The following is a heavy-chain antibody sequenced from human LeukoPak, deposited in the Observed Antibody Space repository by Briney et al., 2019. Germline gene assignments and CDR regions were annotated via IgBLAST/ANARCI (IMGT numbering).Heavy chain of an antibody. V-gene: IGHV4-34*01. CDR1: GGSFSGYY. D-gene: IGHD2-2*01. CDR2: INHSGST. CDR3: ARGVVVPAAMYYYYYMDV. J-gene: IGHJ6*03. Sequence: PSETLSLTCAVYGGSFSGYYWSWIRQPPGKGLEWIGEINHSGSTNYNPSLKSRVTISVDTSKNQFSLKLSSVTAADTAVYYCARGVVVPAAMYYYYYMDVWGKGTTVTISS.